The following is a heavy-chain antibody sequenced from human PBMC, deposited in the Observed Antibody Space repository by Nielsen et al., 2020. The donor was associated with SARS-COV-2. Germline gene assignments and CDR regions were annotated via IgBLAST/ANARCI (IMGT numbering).Heavy chain of an antibody. J-gene: IGHJ4*02. CDR2: VSAYNGNT. CDR1: GFTFSRHEHG. CDR3: ATGLGSGYYKY. Sequence: ASVQVSCKGSGFTFSRHEHGTPWMRQAPGQVLEWMGWVSAYNGNTNNAQKFQGRVTMTIDTSTSTAYVELRSLRSDDTAVYYCATGLGSGYYKYWGQGSLVTVSS. D-gene: IGHD6-25*01. V-gene: IGHV1-18*04.